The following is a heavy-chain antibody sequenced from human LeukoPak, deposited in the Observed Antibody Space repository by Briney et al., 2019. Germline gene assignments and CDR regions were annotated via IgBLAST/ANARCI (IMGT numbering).Heavy chain of an antibody. J-gene: IGHJ6*03. Sequence: SETLSLTRTLSGGSISSYYWRWIRQPPRKGLEWIGYIYYSGSTNYNPSLKSRVNISVDTSKNQFSLKLSSVTAADTAVYYCASSSGGSWYYYMDVWGKGTTVTVSS. D-gene: IGHD2-15*01. CDR3: ASSSGGSWYYYMDV. V-gene: IGHV4-59*01. CDR2: IYYSGST. CDR1: GGSISSYY.